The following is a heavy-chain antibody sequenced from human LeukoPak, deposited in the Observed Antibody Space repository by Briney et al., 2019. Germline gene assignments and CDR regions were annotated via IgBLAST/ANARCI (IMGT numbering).Heavy chain of an antibody. V-gene: IGHV3-7*01. CDR2: IKQDGSEK. D-gene: IGHD2-2*02. J-gene: IGHJ3*02. CDR3: ATSLPGGYCSSTSRYKAAFDI. Sequence: GGSLRLSCAASGFTFSSYWMSWVRQAPGKGLEWVANIKQDGSEKYYVDSVKGRFTISRDNAKNSLYLQMNSLRAEDTAVYYCATSLPGGYCSSTSRYKAAFDIWGQGTMVTVSS. CDR1: GFTFSSYW.